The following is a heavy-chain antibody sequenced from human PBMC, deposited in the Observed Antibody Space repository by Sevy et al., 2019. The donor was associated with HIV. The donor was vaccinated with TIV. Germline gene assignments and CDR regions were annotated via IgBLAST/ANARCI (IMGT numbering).Heavy chain of an antibody. CDR3: AGWSSAWTLFDY. V-gene: IGHV3-66*01. CDR2: IYSDGKT. Sequence: GESLKISCAASGFTVSRNYMSWVRQAPGKGLEWVSVIYSDGKTFYAASVQDRFTISRDNSKNTLYLQMNSLRAEDTAVYYCAGWSSAWTLFDYWGQGTLVSVSS. D-gene: IGHD6-19*01. J-gene: IGHJ4*02. CDR1: GFTVSRNY.